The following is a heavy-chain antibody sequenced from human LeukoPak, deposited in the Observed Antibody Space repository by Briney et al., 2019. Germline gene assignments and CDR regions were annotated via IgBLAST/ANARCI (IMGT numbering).Heavy chain of an antibody. CDR3: ARDRSQYYYGSGTLDY. V-gene: IGHV3-11*04. CDR2: ISSSGSTI. Sequence: GGSLRLSCAASGSTFSDYYMSWIRQAPGKGLEWVSYISSSGSTIYYADSVKGRFTISRDNAKNSLYLQMNSLRAEDTAVYYCARDRSQYYYGSGTLDYWGQGTLVTVSS. J-gene: IGHJ4*02. CDR1: GSTFSDYY. D-gene: IGHD3-10*01.